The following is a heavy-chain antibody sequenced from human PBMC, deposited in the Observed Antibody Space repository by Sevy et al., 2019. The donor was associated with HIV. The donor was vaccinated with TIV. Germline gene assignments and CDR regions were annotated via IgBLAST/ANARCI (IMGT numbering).Heavy chain of an antibody. D-gene: IGHD4-17*01. CDR3: ARALVTTYADDAFDI. J-gene: IGHJ3*02. Sequence: ASVKVSCKASGYTFTSYGISWVRQAPGQGLEWMGWISAYNGNTNYAQKLQGRVTMTTDTSTSTAYMELRSLRSDDTAGYYCARALVTTYADDAFDIWGQGTMVTVSS. CDR1: GYTFTSYG. CDR2: ISAYNGNT. V-gene: IGHV1-18*01.